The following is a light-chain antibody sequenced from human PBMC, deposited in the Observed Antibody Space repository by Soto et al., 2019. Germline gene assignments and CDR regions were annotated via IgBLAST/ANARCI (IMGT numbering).Light chain of an antibody. J-gene: IGLJ2*01. CDR2: DVR. CDR1: SSDVGAYNY. Sequence: QSALTQPPSASGSPGQSVTISCTGTSSDVGAYNYVSWYQQHPGRAPKLMIFDVRKRPSGVPDRFSGSQSDHTAALTVAGLQAEYEADYYCCSYAFSNTLVVFCGVTKLTVL. V-gene: IGLV2-8*01. CDR3: CSYAFSNTLVV.